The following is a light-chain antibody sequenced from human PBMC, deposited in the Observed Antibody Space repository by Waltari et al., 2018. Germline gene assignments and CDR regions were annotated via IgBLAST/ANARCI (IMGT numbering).Light chain of an antibody. CDR3: QQYNTYPWT. CDR1: QSISTW. Sequence: DIQMTQSPSTLSASVGDRVTIPCRASQSISTWLAWYQQKPGKAPKLLIYMASTLESGVPSRFSGSGSGTEFTLTISSLQPDDFATYCCQQYNTYPWTFGQGTEVEIK. J-gene: IGKJ1*01. V-gene: IGKV1-5*03. CDR2: MAS.